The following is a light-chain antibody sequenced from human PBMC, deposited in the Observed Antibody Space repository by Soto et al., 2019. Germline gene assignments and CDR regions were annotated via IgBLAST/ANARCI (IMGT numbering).Light chain of an antibody. J-gene: IGKJ1*01. V-gene: IGKV3-15*01. CDR1: QSVRSN. Sequence: EIVMTQSPATLSVSPGEGASLSCRASQSVRSNLAWYQQKPGQAPRLLIFGASTRATGIPARFSGSGSGTEFTLTISSLQSEDFAVYYCQQYGSSPLTFGQGTKVDIK. CDR3: QQYGSSPLT. CDR2: GAS.